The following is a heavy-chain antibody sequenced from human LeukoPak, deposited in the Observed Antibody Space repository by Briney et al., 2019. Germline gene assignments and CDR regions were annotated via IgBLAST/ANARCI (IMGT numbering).Heavy chain of an antibody. J-gene: IGHJ4*02. V-gene: IGHV3-30-3*01. CDR1: GFTFSSYA. CDR3: ALQDIVVVVAANNIGY. D-gene: IGHD2-15*01. Sequence: GGSLRLSCAASGFTFSSYAMHWVRQAPGKGLEWVAVISYDGSNKYYADSVKGRFTISRDNPKNTLYLQMNSLRAEDTAVYYCALQDIVVVVAANNIGYWGQGTLVTVSS. CDR2: ISYDGSNK.